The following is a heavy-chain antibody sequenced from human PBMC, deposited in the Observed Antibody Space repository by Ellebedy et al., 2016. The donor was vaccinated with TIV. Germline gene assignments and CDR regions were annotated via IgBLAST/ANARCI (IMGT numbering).Heavy chain of an antibody. D-gene: IGHD3-9*01. Sequence: MPSETLSLTCTVSRVSITDPTYYWAWLRQPPGKGLDWLGTIFHSGTTYKSPALSSRGSMSVDTSRNQFPLDLKSVTAADTAVYYCARHLRYSDWRILDLWGPGILVAVSS. V-gene: IGHV4-39*01. J-gene: IGHJ5*02. CDR1: RVSITDPTYY. CDR3: ARHLRYSDWRILDL. CDR2: IFHSGTT.